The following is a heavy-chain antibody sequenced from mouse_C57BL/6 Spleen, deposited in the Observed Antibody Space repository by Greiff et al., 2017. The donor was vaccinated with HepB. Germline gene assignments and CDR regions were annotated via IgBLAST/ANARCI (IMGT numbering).Heavy chain of an antibody. CDR2: IYPGDGDT. D-gene: IGHD2-14*01. V-gene: IGHV1-82*01. J-gene: IGHJ2*01. Sequence: LEESGPELVKPGASVKISCKASGYAFSSSWMNWVKQRPGKGLEWIGRIYPGDGDTNYNGKFKGKATLTADKSSSTAYMQLSSLTSEDSAVYFCARWGGTYYFDYWGQGTTLTVSS. CDR3: ARWGGTYYFDY. CDR1: GYAFSSSW.